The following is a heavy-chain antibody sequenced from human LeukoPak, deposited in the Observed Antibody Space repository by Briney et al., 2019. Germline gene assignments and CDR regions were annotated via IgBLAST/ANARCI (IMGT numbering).Heavy chain of an antibody. CDR3: AKVLLRLGELSPFDY. D-gene: IGHD3-16*02. V-gene: IGHV3-30*18. Sequence: GSLRLSCAASGFTFSSCGMHWVRQAPGKGLEWVAVISYDGSNKYYADSVKGRFTISRDNSKNTLYLQMNSLRAEDTAVYYCAKVLLRLGELSPFDYWGQGTLVTVSS. CDR1: GFTFSSCG. CDR2: ISYDGSNK. J-gene: IGHJ4*02.